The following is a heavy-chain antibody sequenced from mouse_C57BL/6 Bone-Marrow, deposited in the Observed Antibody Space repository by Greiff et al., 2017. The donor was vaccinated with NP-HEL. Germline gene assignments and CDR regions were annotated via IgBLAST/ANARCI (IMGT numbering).Heavy chain of an antibody. CDR3: ARDDSWGYYAMDY. V-gene: IGHV5-16*01. J-gene: IGHJ4*01. Sequence: EVQLVESEGGLVQPGSSMKLSCTASGFTFSDYYMAWVRQVPEKGLEWVANINYDGSSTYYLDSLKSRFIISRDNAKNILYLQMSSLKSEDTATYYCARDDSWGYYAMDYWGQGTSVTVSS. D-gene: IGHD2-4*01. CDR2: INYDGSST. CDR1: GFTFSDYY.